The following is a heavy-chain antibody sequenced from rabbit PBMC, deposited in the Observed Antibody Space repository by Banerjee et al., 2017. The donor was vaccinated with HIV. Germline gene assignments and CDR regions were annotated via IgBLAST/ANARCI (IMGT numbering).Heavy chain of an antibody. J-gene: IGHJ4*01. CDR3: ARYDSSAWVLPL. V-gene: IGHV1S40*01. CDR2: ITYGGSA. CDR1: GFSLSSRYW. Sequence: QSLEESGGDLVKPGASLTLTCTVSGFSLSSRYWICWVRQAPVKGLEWIGYITYGGSAYYASWVKGRFTISRDNAQNTVDLRMNSLTAADTATYFCARYDSSAWVLPLWGPGTLVTVS. D-gene: IGHD4-1*01.